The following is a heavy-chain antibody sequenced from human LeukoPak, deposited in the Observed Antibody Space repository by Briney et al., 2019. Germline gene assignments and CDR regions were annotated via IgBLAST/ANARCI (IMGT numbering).Heavy chain of an antibody. Sequence: PSQTLSLTCTVSGGSISSGSYYWSWIRQPAGKGLEWIGRIYTSGSTNYNPSLKSRVTISVDTSKNQFSLKLSSATAADTAVYYCARDYYDSSGYPAGDYWGQGTLVTVSS. J-gene: IGHJ4*02. CDR1: GGSISSGSYY. D-gene: IGHD3-22*01. V-gene: IGHV4-61*02. CDR3: ARDYYDSSGYPAGDY. CDR2: IYTSGST.